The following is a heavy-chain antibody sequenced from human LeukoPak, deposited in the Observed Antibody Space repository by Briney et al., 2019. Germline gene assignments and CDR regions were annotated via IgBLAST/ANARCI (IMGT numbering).Heavy chain of an antibody. J-gene: IGHJ4*02. D-gene: IGHD3-22*01. V-gene: IGHV3-30*09. CDR3: ASNFYDVGGYYYRTPVQY. CDR1: RFTFTTFSDYV. Sequence: PGKSLRLSCAASRFTFTTFSDYVMHWARQAPGKGLEWVAAVSYDGGSEYYAGSVKGRFAVSRDNSKNTLYLQMRSLRPEDTAVYYCASNFYDVGGYYYRTPVQYWGQGTPVTVSS. CDR2: VSYDGGSE.